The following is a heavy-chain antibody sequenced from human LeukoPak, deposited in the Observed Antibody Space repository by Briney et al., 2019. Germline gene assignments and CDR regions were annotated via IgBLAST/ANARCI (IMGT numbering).Heavy chain of an antibody. CDR3: ARVLVGSTTVTTFDY. V-gene: IGHV4-61*01. Sequence: SETLSLTCTVSGGSVSSGSYYWSWIRQPPGKGLEWIGYISYTGSTNYNPSLKSRVTISVDTSKNQFSLKLSSVTAADTAVYYCARVLVGSTTVTTFDYWGQGTLVTVSS. CDR2: ISYTGST. J-gene: IGHJ4*02. D-gene: IGHD4-17*01. CDR1: GGSVSSGSYY.